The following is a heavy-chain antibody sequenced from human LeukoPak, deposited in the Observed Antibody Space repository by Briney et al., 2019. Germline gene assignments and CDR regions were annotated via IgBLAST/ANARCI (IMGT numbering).Heavy chain of an antibody. CDR3: AKDRGSRYFQH. J-gene: IGHJ1*01. CDR1: GFTVSNNY. Sequence: GGSLRLSCAASGFTVSNNYMSWVRQAPGKGLEWVAVISYDGSNKYYADSVKGRFTISRDNSKNTLYLQMNSLRAEDTAVYYCAKDRGSRYFQHWGQGTLVTVSS. CDR2: ISYDGSNK. V-gene: IGHV3-30*18.